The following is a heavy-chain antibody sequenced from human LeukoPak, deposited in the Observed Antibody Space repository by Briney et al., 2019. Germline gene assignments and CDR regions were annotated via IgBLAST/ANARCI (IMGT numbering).Heavy chain of an antibody. CDR3: ARVFYELLSTGHMDV. V-gene: IGHV3-7*01. Sequence: GGSLRLSCAASGFTFSNYWMTWVRQAPGKGLEWVANIKKDGSEKNYVDSVKGRFTISRDNAKNSLYLQMNSLRAEDTAVYYCARVFYELLSTGHMDVWGKGTTVTVSS. CDR1: GFTFSNYW. J-gene: IGHJ6*03. D-gene: IGHD2-2*01. CDR2: IKKDGSEK.